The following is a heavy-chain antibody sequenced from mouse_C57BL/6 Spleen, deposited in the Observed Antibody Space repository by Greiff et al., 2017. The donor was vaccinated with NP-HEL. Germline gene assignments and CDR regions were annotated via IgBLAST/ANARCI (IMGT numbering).Heavy chain of an antibody. J-gene: IGHJ2*01. CDR3: AREGGYGSTPFDY. Sequence: VQLQQPGAELVKPGASVLLSCKASGYTFTRYWVHWVQQRPGRGLAWIGRIDPTSGGTKYNEKFKSKATLTVDKPSSKAYMQLSSLTSEDSAVYYCAREGGYGSTPFDYWGQGTTPTVSS. V-gene: IGHV1-72*01. D-gene: IGHD1-1*01. CDR2: IDPTSGGT. CDR1: GYTFTRYW.